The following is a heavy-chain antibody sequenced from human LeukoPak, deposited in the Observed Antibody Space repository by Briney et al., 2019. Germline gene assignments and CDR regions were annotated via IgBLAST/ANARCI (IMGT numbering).Heavy chain of an antibody. J-gene: IGHJ4*02. CDR2: ISGSGVGT. D-gene: IGHD3-10*01. CDR3: AKSTLPMVRGARGTSFDY. Sequence: GGSLRLSCAASGFTFSSYAMSWVRQAPGQGLEWVSAISGSGVGTYYAASVKGRFTISRDNSKNTLYLQMNSLRAEDTAVYYCAKSTLPMVRGARGTSFDYWGQGTLVTVSS. V-gene: IGHV3-23*01. CDR1: GFTFSSYA.